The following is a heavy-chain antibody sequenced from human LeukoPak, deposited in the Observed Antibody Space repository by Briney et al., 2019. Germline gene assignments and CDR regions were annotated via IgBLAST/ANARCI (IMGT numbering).Heavy chain of an antibody. V-gene: IGHV4-59*08. CDR1: GGSISRYY. CDR2: IYYSGST. J-gene: IGHJ3*02. CDR3: ARRLWSEEAFGI. D-gene: IGHD3-10*01. Sequence: SETLSLTCTVSGGSISRYYWSWIRQPPGKGLEWIGHIYYSGSTNYNPSLKSRVTISLDTSNNQFSLKLSSVTAADTAVYYCARRLWSEEAFGIWGQGTMVTVSS.